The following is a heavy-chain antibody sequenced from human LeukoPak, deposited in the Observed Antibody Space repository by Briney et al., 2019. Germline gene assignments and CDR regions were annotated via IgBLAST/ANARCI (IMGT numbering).Heavy chain of an antibody. CDR3: ARNRYYYDSSGYDRDY. J-gene: IGHJ4*02. CDR1: GGSFSGYY. D-gene: IGHD3-22*01. Sequence: SETLSLTCAVYGGSFSGYYWSWIRQPPGKGLEWIGEINHSGSTNYNPSLKSRVTVSVDTSKNQFSLKLSSVTAADTAVYYCARNRYYYDSSGYDRDYWGQGTLVTVSS. V-gene: IGHV4-34*01. CDR2: INHSGST.